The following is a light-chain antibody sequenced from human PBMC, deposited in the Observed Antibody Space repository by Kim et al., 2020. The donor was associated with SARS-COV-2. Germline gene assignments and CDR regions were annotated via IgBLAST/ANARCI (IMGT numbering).Light chain of an antibody. CDR2: GAS. J-gene: IGKJ1*01. Sequence: EIVMTQSPATLSVSPGERATLSCRASQSVSSNLAWYQQKPGQPPRLLIYGASTRATGIPATFSASGSGTEFTLTISSLQSEDFAVYYCQQYNNWPPWTFGQGTKVDIK. CDR1: QSVSSN. V-gene: IGKV3-15*01. CDR3: QQYNNWPPWT.